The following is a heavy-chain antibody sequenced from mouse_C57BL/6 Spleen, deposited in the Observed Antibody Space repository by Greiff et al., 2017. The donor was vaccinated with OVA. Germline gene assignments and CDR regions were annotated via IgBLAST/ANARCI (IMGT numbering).Heavy chain of an antibody. CDR1: GYTFTDYN. Sequence: VQLQQSGPELVKPGASVKIPCKASGYTFTDYNMDWVKQSHGKSLEWIGDINPNNSSTIYNQKFKGQDTLTVDTSSRTAYLELSSLTSEDTAGYCCARGRGYDDDDWFFDVLGTGTTVTVSS. V-gene: IGHV1-18*01. CDR2: INPNNSST. J-gene: IGHJ1*03. CDR3: ARGRGYDDDDWFFDV. D-gene: IGHD2-2*01.